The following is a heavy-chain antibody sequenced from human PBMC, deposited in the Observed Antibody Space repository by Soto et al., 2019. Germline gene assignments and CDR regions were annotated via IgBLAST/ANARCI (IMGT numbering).Heavy chain of an antibody. D-gene: IGHD1-1*01. V-gene: IGHV1-46*01. Sequence: QVQLVQSGAEVKKPGASVKVACKTSGFTFTKYYMHWVRQAPGQGLDWVGVINPSGRTTSYAQKFLGRVTMTRDASTATVYMELNSLRSEDTAVYYCARSSATVNGWWGYGLDVWGQGTTVTVSS. CDR1: GFTFTKYY. J-gene: IGHJ6*02. CDR3: ARSSATVNGWWGYGLDV. CDR2: INPSGRTT.